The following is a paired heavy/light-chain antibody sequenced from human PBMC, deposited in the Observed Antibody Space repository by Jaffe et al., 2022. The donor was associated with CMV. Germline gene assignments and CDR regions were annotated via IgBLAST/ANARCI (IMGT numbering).Light chain of an antibody. CDR3: QHHGVSLVT. V-gene: IGKV3-20*01. Sequence: EIVLRQSPGTLSLSPGERATLSCRASQSVDTSYLAWYQQKLGQAPRLLIYGAYSRATGIPARFSGSGSGTDFTLTISRLEPADFAVYYCQHHGVSLVTFGGGTKVEIK. J-gene: IGKJ4*01. CDR2: GAY. CDR1: QSVDTSY.
Heavy chain of an antibody. CDR2: IRSQRYGGTT. J-gene: IGHJ6*03. Sequence: EVQLVESGGGLVQPGRSLRLSCTGSGFTFGEYGVSWVRQVPGKGLEWLGFIRSQRYGGTTEYAASVKGRFTISRDDSKSIAYLQMNSLKTEDTAVYFCARDDNYYYYYMDVWGKGTTVTVSS. D-gene: IGHD3-22*01. CDR3: ARDDNYYYYYMDV. CDR1: GFTFGEYG. V-gene: IGHV3-49*04.